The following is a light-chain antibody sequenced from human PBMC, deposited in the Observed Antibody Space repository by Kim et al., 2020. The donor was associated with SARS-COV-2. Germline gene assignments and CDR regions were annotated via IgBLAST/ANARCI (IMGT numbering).Light chain of an antibody. CDR3: SSYTSSSTRV. Sequence: GQPITISCTGTSSDVGVYNNVSLDQQHPGKAPKLMIYDVSNRPSGVSNRFSGSKSGNTASLTISGLQAEDEADYYCSSYTSSSTRVFGGGTQLTVL. V-gene: IGLV2-14*03. CDR1: SSDVGVYNN. J-gene: IGLJ3*02. CDR2: DVS.